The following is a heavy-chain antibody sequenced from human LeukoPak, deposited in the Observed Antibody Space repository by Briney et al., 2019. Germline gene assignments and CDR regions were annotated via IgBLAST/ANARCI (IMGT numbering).Heavy chain of an antibody. CDR2: INPNSGGT. Sequence: ASVKVSCKASGYTFTRYYMHWVRQAPGQGLEWMGWINPNSGGTNYAQKFQGRVTMTRDTSISTAYMELSRLRSDDTAVYYCARASYSGGSDCSSTICSENYYYYMDVWGKGTTVTVSS. V-gene: IGHV1-2*02. CDR3: ARASYSGGSDCSSTICSENYYYYMDV. CDR1: GYTFTRYY. D-gene: IGHD2-2*01. J-gene: IGHJ6*03.